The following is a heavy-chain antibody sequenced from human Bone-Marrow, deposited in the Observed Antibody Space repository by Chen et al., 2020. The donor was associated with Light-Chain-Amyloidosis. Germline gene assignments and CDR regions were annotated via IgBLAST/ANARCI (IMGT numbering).Heavy chain of an antibody. J-gene: IGHJ6*03. CDR2: ISGSGGST. V-gene: IGHV3-23*01. D-gene: IGHD4-17*01. CDR3: AKVPPTVTTVIYYYMDV. CDR1: GFRFKDYE. Sequence: EVQLLESGGGLVQPGGSLRLSCAASGFRFKDYELNWVRQAPGKGLEWISYISGSGGSTYYADSVKGRFTISRDNSKNTLYLQMNSLRAEDTAVYYCAKVPPTVTTVIYYYMDVWGKGTTVTVSS.